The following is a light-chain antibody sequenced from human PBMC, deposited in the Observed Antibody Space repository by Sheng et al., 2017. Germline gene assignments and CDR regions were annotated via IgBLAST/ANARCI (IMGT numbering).Light chain of an antibody. CDR1: NIEAKS. V-gene: IGLV3-21*02. Sequence: SYELTQPPSVTVAPGEAARFTCEGDNIEAKSVHWYQHKPGQAPVMVVYDDSRRPSGIPERFSGSNSGNTATLTLSGVEAGDEADFYCQVWDATSDHPGVFGGGTKLSV. CDR3: QVWDATSDHPGV. CDR2: DDS. J-gene: IGLJ3*02.